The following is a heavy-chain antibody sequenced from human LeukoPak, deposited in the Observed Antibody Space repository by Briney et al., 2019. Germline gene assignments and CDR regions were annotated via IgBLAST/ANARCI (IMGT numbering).Heavy chain of an antibody. D-gene: IGHD2-2*02. Sequence: ASVKVSCKASGGTLSSYAISWVRQAPGQGLEWMGGIIPIFGTANYAQKLQGRVTITTDESTSTAYMELSSLRSEDTAVYYCARVVSRWGDIVVVPAAIRGSLYYYYMDVWGKGTTVTVSS. CDR2: IIPIFGTA. J-gene: IGHJ6*03. V-gene: IGHV1-69*05. CDR1: GGTLSSYA. CDR3: ARVVSRWGDIVVVPAAIRGSLYYYYMDV.